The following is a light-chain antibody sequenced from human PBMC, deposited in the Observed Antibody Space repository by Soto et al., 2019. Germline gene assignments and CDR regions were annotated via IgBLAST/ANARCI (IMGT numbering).Light chain of an antibody. Sequence: QSALTQPASVSGSPGQSITISCTGTNSDVGRYNYVSWYQQHADKAPKLVIYEVTNRPSGISSRFSGSKSGDTASLTISGLQTEDEADYYCSSYTNSGTRVFGGGTKVTVL. J-gene: IGLJ2*01. CDR3: SSYTNSGTRV. V-gene: IGLV2-14*01. CDR2: EVT. CDR1: NSDVGRYNY.